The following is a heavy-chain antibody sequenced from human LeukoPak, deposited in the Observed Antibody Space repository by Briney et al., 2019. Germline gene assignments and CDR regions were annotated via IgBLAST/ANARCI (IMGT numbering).Heavy chain of an antibody. D-gene: IGHD4-23*01. Sequence: GGSLRLPCAASGFTFSSYSMNWVRQAPGKGLEWVSYISSSSSTIYYADSVKGRFTISRDNSKNSLYLQMNSLRAEDTAVYYCAGDRHGVAKTPRVWDGRFGGNSDAFDIWGQGTMVTVSS. J-gene: IGHJ3*02. CDR2: ISSSSSTI. CDR1: GFTFSSYS. V-gene: IGHV3-48*01. CDR3: AGDRHGVAKTPRVWDGRFGGNSDAFDI.